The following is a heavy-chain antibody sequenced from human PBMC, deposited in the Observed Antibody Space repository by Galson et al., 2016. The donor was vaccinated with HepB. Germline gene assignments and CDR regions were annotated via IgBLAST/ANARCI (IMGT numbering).Heavy chain of an antibody. CDR2: ISAGGDTT. J-gene: IGHJ6*02. V-gene: IGHV3-23*01. CDR1: GFTFSSYA. Sequence: SLRLSCATSGFTFSSYAMSWVRQAPGKGLEWVSFISAGGDTTHYADSVRGRLTISRDNSKNTLYLQMNSLRAEDTAVYYCARDQTYHHYGMDVWGQGTTVTVSS. CDR3: ARDQTYHHYGMDV.